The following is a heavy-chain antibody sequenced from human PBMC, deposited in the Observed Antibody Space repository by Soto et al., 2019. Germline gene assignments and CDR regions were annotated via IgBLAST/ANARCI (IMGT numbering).Heavy chain of an antibody. CDR1: GGSISSGGYY. V-gene: IGHV4-31*03. CDR2: IYYSGST. J-gene: IGHJ6*02. D-gene: IGHD5-12*01. CDR3: ARDNGPIVATSKYYYYYYGMDV. Sequence: QVQLQESGPGLVKPSQTLSLTCTVSGGSISSGGYYWSWIRQHPGKGLEWIGYIYYSGSTYYNPSLKSRVTISVDTSKNQFSLKLSSVTAADTAVYYCARDNGPIVATSKYYYYYYGMDVWGQGTTVTVSS.